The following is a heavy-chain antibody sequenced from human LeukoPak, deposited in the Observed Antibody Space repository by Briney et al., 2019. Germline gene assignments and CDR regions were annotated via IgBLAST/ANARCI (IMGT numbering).Heavy chain of an antibody. CDR1: GFTFSSYA. CDR2: ISYDGSNK. D-gene: IGHD3-9*01. J-gene: IGHJ3*02. CDR3: ARPKLRYFDWYDAFDI. Sequence: GGSLRLSCAASGFTFSSYAMHWVRQAPGKGLEWVAVISYDGSNKYYADSVKGRFTISRDNSKNTLYLQMNGLRAGDTAVYYCARPKLRYFDWYDAFDIWGQGTMVTVSS. V-gene: IGHV3-30*04.